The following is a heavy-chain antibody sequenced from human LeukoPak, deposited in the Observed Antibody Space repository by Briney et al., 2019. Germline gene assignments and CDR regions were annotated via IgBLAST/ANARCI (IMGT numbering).Heavy chain of an antibody. D-gene: IGHD6-19*01. Sequence: ASVKVSCKASGYTLTSYGISWVRQAPGQGLEWMGWISAYNSNTIYAQKLQGRVTMTTDTSTSTAYMELRSLRSDDTAVYYCARDRSIAVASEIDYWGQGTLVTVSS. CDR2: ISAYNSNT. J-gene: IGHJ4*02. CDR3: ARDRSIAVASEIDY. V-gene: IGHV1-18*01. CDR1: GYTLTSYG.